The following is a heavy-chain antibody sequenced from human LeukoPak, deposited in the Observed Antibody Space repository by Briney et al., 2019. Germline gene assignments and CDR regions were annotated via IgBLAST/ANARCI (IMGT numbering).Heavy chain of an antibody. V-gene: IGHV4-31*03. J-gene: IGHJ6*02. CDR3: ARAPCGGDCFYYYYYGMDV. D-gene: IGHD2-21*02. CDR1: GGSISSGGYY. Sequence: SQTLSLTCTVSGGSISSGGYYWSWTRQHPGKGLEWIGYIYYSGSTYYNPSLKSRVSISVDTSKHHFSLRLSSVTAADTAVYYCARAPCGGDCFYYYYYGMDVWGQGTTVTVSS. CDR2: IYYSGST.